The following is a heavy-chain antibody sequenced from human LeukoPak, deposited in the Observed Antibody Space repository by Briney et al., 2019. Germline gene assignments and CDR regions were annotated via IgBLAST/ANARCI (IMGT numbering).Heavy chain of an antibody. CDR1: GLTFSSYG. J-gene: IGHJ4*02. CDR2: ISYDGSNK. D-gene: IGHD5-18*01. V-gene: IGHV3-30*18. CDR3: ANPQWIQLWYGWFDY. Sequence: PGGSLRLSCAASGLTFSSYGMAWVRQAPGKGLEWVAVISYDGSNKYYADSVKGRFTISRDNSKNTLYLQMNSLRAEDTAVYYCANPQWIQLWYGWFDYWGQGTLVTVSS.